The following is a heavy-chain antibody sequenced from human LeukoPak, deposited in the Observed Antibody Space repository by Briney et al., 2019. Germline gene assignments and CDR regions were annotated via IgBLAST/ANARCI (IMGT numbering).Heavy chain of an antibody. Sequence: PSETLSLTCTVSGGSISSSSYYWGWIRQPPGKGLEWIGSIYYSGSTYYNPSLKSRVTISVDTSKNQFSLKLSSVTAADTAVYYCARDLFTLRYFDVPIGMDVWGQGTTVTVSS. V-gene: IGHV4-39*07. CDR3: ARDLFTLRYFDVPIGMDV. D-gene: IGHD3-9*01. J-gene: IGHJ6*02. CDR2: IYYSGST. CDR1: GGSISSSSYY.